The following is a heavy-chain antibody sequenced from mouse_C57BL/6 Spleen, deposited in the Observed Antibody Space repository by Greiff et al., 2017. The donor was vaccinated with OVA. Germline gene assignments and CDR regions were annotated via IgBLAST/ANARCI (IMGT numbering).Heavy chain of an antibody. CDR2: IRNKANGYTT. CDR1: GFTFTDYY. D-gene: IGHD2-14*01. Sequence: EVKLVESGGGLVQPGASLRLSCAASGFTFTDYYMSWVRQPPGKGPEWLALIRNKANGYTTEYTASVKGRFTISRDNYQNSLDIQMNTLMAEDSATYYCVKADYRGYYAMDYWGQGTSVTVSS. CDR3: VKADYRGYYAMDY. V-gene: IGHV7-4*01. J-gene: IGHJ4*01.